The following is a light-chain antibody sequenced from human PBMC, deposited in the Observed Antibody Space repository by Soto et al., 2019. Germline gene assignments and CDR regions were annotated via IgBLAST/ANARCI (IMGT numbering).Light chain of an antibody. CDR2: YND. V-gene: IGLV1-36*01. CDR3: ATWDDSLNGVG. Sequence: QSVLTQPPSVSEAPRQRATISCSGNSSNVGNNGVNWYQQLPGTAPKLLIFYNDLLPSGVSARFSGSKSGTSASLAISGLQSEDEGDYYCATWDDSLNGVGFGGGTKLTVL. CDR1: SSNVGNNG. J-gene: IGLJ3*02.